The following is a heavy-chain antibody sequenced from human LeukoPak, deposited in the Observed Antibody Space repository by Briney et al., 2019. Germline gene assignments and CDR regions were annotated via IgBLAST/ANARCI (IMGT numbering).Heavy chain of an antibody. CDR1: GDSISSSGDY. Sequence: PETLSLTCTVSGDSISSSGDYWGWIRQPPGKGPEWIGNIYYSGSTYYNPSLKSRVTIAVDTSKNQFSLKLTSVTAADTAVYYCARVGATYPHYYMDVWGKGTTVTVAS. D-gene: IGHD3-16*01. V-gene: IGHV4-39*01. CDR2: IYYSGST. J-gene: IGHJ6*03. CDR3: ARVGATYPHYYMDV.